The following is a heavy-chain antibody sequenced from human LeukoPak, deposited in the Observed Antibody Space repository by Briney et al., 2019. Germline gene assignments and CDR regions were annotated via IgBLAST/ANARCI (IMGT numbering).Heavy chain of an antibody. J-gene: IGHJ4*02. D-gene: IGHD4-17*01. CDR3: AKGAQSTVTSAADY. V-gene: IGHV3-23*01. CDR2: FSFNGEST. CDR1: GFTFSSYA. Sequence: GGSLRLSCAASGFTFSSYAMTWVRQAPGKGLEWVSSFSFNGESTYYADSAKGRFTISRDNSKNTLYLQMNSLRAEDMALYYCAKGAQSTVTSAADYWGQGTLVTVSS.